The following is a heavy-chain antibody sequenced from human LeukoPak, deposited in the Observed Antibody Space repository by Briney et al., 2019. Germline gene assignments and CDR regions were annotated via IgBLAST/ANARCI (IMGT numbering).Heavy chain of an antibody. D-gene: IGHD4-17*01. CDR3: ARDPSKTTVTTAGASYYMDV. J-gene: IGHJ6*03. Sequence: LGASVKVSCKASGYTFTGYYMHWVRQAPGQGLEWMGWINPNSGGTNYAQKFQGRVTMTRDTSISTAYMELSRVRSEDTAVYYCARDPSKTTVTTAGASYYMDVWGKGTTVTVSS. CDR1: GYTFTGYY. V-gene: IGHV1-2*03. CDR2: INPNSGGT.